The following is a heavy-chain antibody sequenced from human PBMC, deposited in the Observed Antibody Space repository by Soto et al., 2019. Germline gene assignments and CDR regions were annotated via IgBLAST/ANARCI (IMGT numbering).Heavy chain of an antibody. CDR2: VYSGGST. J-gene: IGHJ6*03. V-gene: IGHV3-66*01. D-gene: IGHD2-15*01. CDR1: GFTVSSNY. CDR3: ARDGRYCSGGSCYYYYYYMDA. Sequence: GGYLRLSCAASGFTVSSNYMSWVPQAPGKGLEWVSLVYSGGSTYYADSVKGRFTISRDNSKNTLYLQMNSLRAEDTAVYYCARDGRYCSGGSCYYYYYYMDAWGKGTTVTVSS.